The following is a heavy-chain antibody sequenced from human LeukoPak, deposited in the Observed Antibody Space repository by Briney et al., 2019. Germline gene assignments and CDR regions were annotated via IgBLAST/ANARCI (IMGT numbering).Heavy chain of an antibody. J-gene: IGHJ5*02. V-gene: IGHV4-30-4*01. CDR2: IYYSGST. CDR3: AREGSGIAVAGNGFDP. Sequence: PSQTLSLTCTVSGGSISSGDYYWSWIRQPPGEGLEWIGYIYYSGSTYYNPSLKSQVTISVDTSKNQFSLKLSSVTAADTAVYYCAREGSGIAVAGNGFDPWGQGTLVTVSS. D-gene: IGHD6-19*01. CDR1: GGSISSGDYY.